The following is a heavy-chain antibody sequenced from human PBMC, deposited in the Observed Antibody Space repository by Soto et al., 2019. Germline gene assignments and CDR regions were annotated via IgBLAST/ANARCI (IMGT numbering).Heavy chain of an antibody. CDR3: ATASVPYYFDY. Sequence: PSETLSLTCTVSGGSISSGDYYWSWIRQHPGKGLEWIGYIYYSGSTYYNPSLKSRVTISVDTSKNQFSLKLSSLTAADTAVYYCATASVPYYFDYWGQGTLVTVSS. CDR2: IYYSGST. CDR1: GGSISSGDYY. D-gene: IGHD2-2*01. J-gene: IGHJ4*02. V-gene: IGHV4-31*03.